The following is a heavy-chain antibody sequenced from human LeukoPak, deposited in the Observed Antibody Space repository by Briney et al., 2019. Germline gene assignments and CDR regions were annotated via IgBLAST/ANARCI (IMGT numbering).Heavy chain of an antibody. D-gene: IGHD3-16*01. CDR1: GFTFSNSA. V-gene: IGHV3-23*01. CDR2: ISGSGYNT. Sequence: PGGSLRLSCAASGFTFSNSAMNWVRQAPGKGPEWVSAISGSGYNTYYADSVVGRFTISRDNSKNTLYLQMNSLRAEDTAVYYCAKCSPLRSDDYAPFDSWRQGALVTVSS. CDR3: AKCSPLRSDDYAPFDS. J-gene: IGHJ4*02.